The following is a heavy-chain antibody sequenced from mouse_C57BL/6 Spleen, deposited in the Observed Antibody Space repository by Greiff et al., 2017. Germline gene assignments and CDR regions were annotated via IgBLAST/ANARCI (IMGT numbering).Heavy chain of an antibody. CDR3: ARREDYYGRLDD. J-gene: IGHJ4*01. V-gene: IGHV1-64*01. CDR1: GYTFTSYW. Sequence: VQLQQPGAELVKPGASVKLSCKASGYTFTSYWMHWVKQRPGQGLEWIGLIHPNSGSTNYNEKFKSKATLTVDKSSSTAYMQLSSLTSEDSAVYYCARREDYYGRLDDWGQGTSVTVSS. CDR2: IHPNSGST. D-gene: IGHD1-1*01.